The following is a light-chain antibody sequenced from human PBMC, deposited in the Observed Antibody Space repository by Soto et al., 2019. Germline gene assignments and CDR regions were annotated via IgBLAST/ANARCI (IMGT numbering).Light chain of an antibody. V-gene: IGLV2-23*01. CDR3: CSYAGSSTWV. CDR1: SSDVGSYNL. Sequence: QLVLTQPASVSGSPGQSITISCTGTSSDVGSYNLVSWYQQHPGKVPKIMIYEASKRPSGAPNRLSGSKSGNTASLTISGLQAEDEADYYCCSYAGSSTWVFGTGTKLTVL. J-gene: IGLJ1*01. CDR2: EAS.